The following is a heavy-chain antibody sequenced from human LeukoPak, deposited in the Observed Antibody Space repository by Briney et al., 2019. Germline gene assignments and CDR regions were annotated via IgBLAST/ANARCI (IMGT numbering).Heavy chain of an antibody. J-gene: IGHJ4*02. Sequence: ASVKVSCKASGYTFTNHDINWVRQATGQGLEWMGYMNPNSGNSAYAQKFQGRVTITTDASISTASMELSGLRSEDTALYYCAREGLDYWGQGTLVTVSS. CDR3: AREGLDY. CDR2: MNPNSGNS. V-gene: IGHV1-8*01. CDR1: GYTFTNHD.